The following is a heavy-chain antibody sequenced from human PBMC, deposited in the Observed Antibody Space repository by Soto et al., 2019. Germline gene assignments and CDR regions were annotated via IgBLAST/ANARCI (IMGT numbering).Heavy chain of an antibody. Sequence: QVQLVESGGGVVQPGRSLRLSCAASGFTFSSYGMHWVRLAPGKGLEWVAVISYDGSNKYYADSVKGRFTISRDNSKDTLYLQMNSLRAEDTAVYYCAKVREDSYGMDVWGQGTTVTVSS. CDR3: AKVREDSYGMDV. CDR2: ISYDGSNK. V-gene: IGHV3-30*18. J-gene: IGHJ6*02. CDR1: GFTFSSYG. D-gene: IGHD4-17*01.